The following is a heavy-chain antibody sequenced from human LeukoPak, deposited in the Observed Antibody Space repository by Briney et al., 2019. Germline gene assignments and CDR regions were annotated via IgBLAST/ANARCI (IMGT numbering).Heavy chain of an antibody. Sequence: PSETLSLTCTVSGGSISSSSYYWGWIRQPPGKGLEWIGSIYYSGSTYYNPSLKSRVTISVDTSKNQFSLKLSSVTAADTAVYYCARGREAGPFYWYFDLWGRGTLVTVSS. V-gene: IGHV4-39*07. CDR1: GGSISSSSYY. CDR3: ARGREAGPFYWYFDL. D-gene: IGHD6-19*01. J-gene: IGHJ2*01. CDR2: IYYSGST.